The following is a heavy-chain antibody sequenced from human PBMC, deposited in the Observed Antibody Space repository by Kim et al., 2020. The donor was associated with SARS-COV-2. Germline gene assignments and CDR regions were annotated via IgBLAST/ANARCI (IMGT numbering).Heavy chain of an antibody. CDR3: ARANIPAAGNAFDI. CDR2: TYYRSKWYN. Sequence: SQTLSLTCAISGDSVSSSSAAWNWIRQSPSRGLEWLGRTYYRSKWYNDYAVSMKSRITINPDTSKNQFSLQLNSVTPDDTAVYYCARANIPAAGNAFDIWGPGTMVTVSS. V-gene: IGHV6-1*01. D-gene: IGHD6-13*01. J-gene: IGHJ3*02. CDR1: GDSVSSSSAA.